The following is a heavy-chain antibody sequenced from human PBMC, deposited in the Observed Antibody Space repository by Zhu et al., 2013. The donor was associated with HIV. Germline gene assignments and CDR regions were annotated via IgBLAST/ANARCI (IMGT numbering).Heavy chain of an antibody. CDR3: ARENYDILTGYYLFDY. CDR2: IIPIFGTA. Sequence: QVQLVQSGAEVKKPGSSVKVSCKASGGTFSSYAISWVRQAPGQGLEWMGGIIPIFGTANYAQKFQGRVTITADESTSTAYMELSSLRSEDTAVYYCARENYDILTGYYLFDYWGQGTLVTVSS. V-gene: IGHV1-69*01. J-gene: IGHJ4*02. D-gene: IGHD3-9*01. CDR1: GGTFSSYA.